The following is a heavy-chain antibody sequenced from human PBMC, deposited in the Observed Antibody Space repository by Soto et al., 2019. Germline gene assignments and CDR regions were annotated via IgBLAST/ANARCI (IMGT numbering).Heavy chain of an antibody. CDR3: TSPYCSSTSCYIDY. D-gene: IGHD2-2*02. CDR2: IRSKANSYAT. J-gene: IGHJ4*02. CDR1: GFTFSGSA. Sequence: GGSLRLSCAASGFTFSGSATHWVRQASGKGLEWVGRIRSKANSYATAYAASVKGRFTISRDDSKNTAYLQMNSLKTEDTAVYYCTSPYCSSTSCYIDYWGQGTLVTVSS. V-gene: IGHV3-73*01.